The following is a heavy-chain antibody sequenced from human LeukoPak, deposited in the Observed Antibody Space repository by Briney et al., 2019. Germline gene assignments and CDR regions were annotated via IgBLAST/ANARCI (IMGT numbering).Heavy chain of an antibody. J-gene: IGHJ6*02. V-gene: IGHV3-53*01. CDR1: GFTVSSNY. Sequence: PGGSLRLSCAASGFTVSSNYMSWVRQAPGKGLEWVSVIYSGGSTYYADSVKGRFTISRDNSKNTLYLQMNSLRAEDTAVYYCARDNPRWRQRYYYGMDVWGQGTTVTVSS. D-gene: IGHD3-16*02. CDR3: ARDNPRWRQRYYYGMDV. CDR2: IYSGGST.